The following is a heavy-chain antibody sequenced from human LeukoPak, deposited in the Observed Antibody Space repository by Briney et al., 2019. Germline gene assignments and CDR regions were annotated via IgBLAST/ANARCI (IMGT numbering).Heavy chain of an antibody. CDR2: MNPNSGNT. V-gene: IGHV1-8*03. CDR1: GYTFTSYD. Sequence: ASVKVSCKASGYTFTSYDINWVRQATGQGLEWMGWMNPNSGNTDYAQKFQGRVTITRNTSISTAYMELSSLRSEDTAVYYCARGGYYGSGSPLPEDWGQGTLVTVSS. J-gene: IGHJ4*02. D-gene: IGHD3-10*01. CDR3: ARGGYYGSGSPLPED.